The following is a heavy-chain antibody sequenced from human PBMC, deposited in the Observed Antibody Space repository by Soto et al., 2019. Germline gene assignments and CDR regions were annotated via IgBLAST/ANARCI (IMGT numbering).Heavy chain of an antibody. D-gene: IGHD5-12*01. Sequence: GSGPTLVNPTETLTLTCTVSGFSLSHIRVGVGWIRQPPGKALEWLAHVFSNDAKSYSPSLKGRLTISRDTFRSQVALTMTNVDPVDTATYFCARIERYSTYEYFDFWGQGTLVTVSS. CDR2: VFSNDAK. CDR1: GFSLSHIRVG. V-gene: IGHV2-26*01. J-gene: IGHJ4*02. CDR3: ARIERYSTYEYFDF.